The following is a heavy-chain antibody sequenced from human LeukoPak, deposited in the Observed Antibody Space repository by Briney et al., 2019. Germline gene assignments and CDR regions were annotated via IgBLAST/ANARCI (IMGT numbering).Heavy chain of an antibody. J-gene: IGHJ4*02. V-gene: IGHV3-21*04. CDR3: AKDLDYTYYYALGDFDY. CDR1: GFTFSSYS. D-gene: IGHD3-10*01. CDR2: ISSSSSYI. Sequence: GGSLRLSCAASGFTFSSYSMNWVRQAPGKGLEWVSSISSSSSYIYYADSVKGRFTISRDNSKNTLYLQMNSLRAEDTAVYYCAKDLDYTYYYALGDFDYWGQGTLVTVSS.